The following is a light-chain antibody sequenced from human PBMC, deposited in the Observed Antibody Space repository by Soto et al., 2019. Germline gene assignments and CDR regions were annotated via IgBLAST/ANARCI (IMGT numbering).Light chain of an antibody. CDR3: GADHGSGSNFVYV. Sequence: VLTHPPSASSSLGASGTLTCTLSSGYSNYKVDWYQQRPGKGPRFVMRVGTGGIVGSKGDGIPDRFSVLGSGLNRYLTIKNIQEEDESDYHCGADHGSGSNFVYVFGTGTKVTVL. J-gene: IGLJ1*01. CDR1: SGYSNYK. CDR2: VGTGGIVG. V-gene: IGLV9-49*01.